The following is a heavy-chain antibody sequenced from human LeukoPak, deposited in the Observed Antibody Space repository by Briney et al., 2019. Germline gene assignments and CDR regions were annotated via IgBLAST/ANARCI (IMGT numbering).Heavy chain of an antibody. V-gene: IGHV1-69*05. D-gene: IGHD3-22*01. CDR2: MIPIFGTA. CDR1: GGTFSCYA. CDR3: ARNPPHYYDSSGYFDY. Sequence: SVQDSCQASGGTFSCYAISWVRQAPGQGLEWMGGMIPIFGTANYAQKFQGRVTITTDKSTSKAYMELSSLRSEDTAVYYCARNPPHYYDSSGYFDYWGQGTLVTVSS. J-gene: IGHJ4*02.